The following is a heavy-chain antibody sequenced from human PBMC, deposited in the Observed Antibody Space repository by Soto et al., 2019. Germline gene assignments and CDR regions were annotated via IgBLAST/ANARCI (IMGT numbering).Heavy chain of an antibody. J-gene: IGHJ4*02. Sequence: GGSLRLSCAASGFTFSSYWMSWVRQAPGKGLEWVANIKQDGSEKYYVDSVKGRFTISRDNAKNSLYLQMNSLRAEDTAVYYCARAYGGIAAAGRPQIPDYWGQGTLVTVSS. CDR3: ARAYGGIAAAGRPQIPDY. D-gene: IGHD6-13*01. V-gene: IGHV3-7*05. CDR2: IKQDGSEK. CDR1: GFTFSSYW.